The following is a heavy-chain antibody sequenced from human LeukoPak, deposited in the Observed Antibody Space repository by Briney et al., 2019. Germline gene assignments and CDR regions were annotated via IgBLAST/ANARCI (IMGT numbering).Heavy chain of an antibody. CDR3: AKSLIPSSSGVWFDP. D-gene: IGHD6-6*01. V-gene: IGHV3-23*01. J-gene: IGHJ5*02. Sequence: GGSLRLSCAASGFTFSSYAMSWVRQAPRKGLEWVSAISGSGGSTYYADSVKGRFTISRDNSKNTLYLQMNSLRAEDTAVYYCAKSLIPSSSGVWFDPWGQGTLVTVSS. CDR1: GFTFSSYA. CDR2: ISGSGGST.